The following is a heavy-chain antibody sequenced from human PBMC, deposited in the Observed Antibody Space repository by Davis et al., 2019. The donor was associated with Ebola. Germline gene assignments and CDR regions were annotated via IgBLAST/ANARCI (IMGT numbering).Heavy chain of an antibody. CDR3: TLLQEHL. CDR1: GFTFNTFA. V-gene: IGHV3-23*01. CDR2: ISGSGGST. Sequence: GESLKISCAVSGFTFNTFAMSWVRQAPGRGLEWVSAISGSGGSTYNADSVKGRFTISRDNSKNTLYLQMNSLHQGPIGLPPGTLLQEHLWG. J-gene: IGHJ6*01.